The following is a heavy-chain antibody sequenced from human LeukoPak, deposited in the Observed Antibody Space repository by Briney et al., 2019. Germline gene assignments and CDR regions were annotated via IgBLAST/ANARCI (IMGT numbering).Heavy chain of an antibody. CDR1: GFTFSSYA. V-gene: IGHV3-23*01. CDR2: ISGSGGST. Sequence: GGSLILSCAASGFTFSSYAMSWVRQAPGKGLEWVSAISGSGGSTYYADSVKGRFTISRDNSKNTLYLQMNSLRAEDTAVYYCASFYSRGYDDYWGQGTLVTVSS. CDR3: ASFYSRGYDDY. D-gene: IGHD5-18*01. J-gene: IGHJ4*02.